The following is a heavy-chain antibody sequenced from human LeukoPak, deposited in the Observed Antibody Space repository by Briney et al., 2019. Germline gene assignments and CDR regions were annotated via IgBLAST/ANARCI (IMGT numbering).Heavy chain of an antibody. CDR1: GFTFSSYA. Sequence: GGSLRLSCVASGFTFSSYAMSWVRQAPGKGLERVSAIRGSGGDTFYADSVKGRFTISRDNSKNTLYLQMNSLRAEDTAVYYCAKSGPLAGTVMRGFDYWGQGALVTVSS. J-gene: IGHJ4*02. V-gene: IGHV3-23*01. D-gene: IGHD6-19*01. CDR2: IRGSGGDT. CDR3: AKSGPLAGTVMRGFDY.